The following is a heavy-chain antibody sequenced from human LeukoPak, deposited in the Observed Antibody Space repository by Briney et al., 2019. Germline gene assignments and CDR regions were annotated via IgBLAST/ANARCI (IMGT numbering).Heavy chain of an antibody. Sequence: GGSLRLSCAASGFTFSSYGMHWVRQAPGKGLEWVAVIWYDGSNKYYADSVKGRFTISRDNSKNTPYLQMNSLRAEDTAVYYCARVYTYDSSGYCDYWGQGTLVTVSS. V-gene: IGHV3-33*01. CDR1: GFTFSSYG. CDR3: ARVYTYDSSGYCDY. D-gene: IGHD3-22*01. CDR2: IWYDGSNK. J-gene: IGHJ4*02.